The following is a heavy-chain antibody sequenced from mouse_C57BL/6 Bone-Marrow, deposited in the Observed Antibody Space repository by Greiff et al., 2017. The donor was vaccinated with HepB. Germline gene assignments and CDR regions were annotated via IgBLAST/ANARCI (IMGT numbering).Heavy chain of an antibody. V-gene: IGHV3-6*01. CDR3: ARAGLRDY. D-gene: IGHD1-1*01. CDR1: GYSITSGYY. J-gene: IGHJ2*01. CDR2: ISYDGSN. Sequence: ESGPGLVKPSQSLSLTCSVTGYSITSGYYWNWIRQFPGNKLEWMGYISYDGSNNYNPSLKNRISITRDTSKNQFFLKLNSVTTEDTATYYCARAGLRDYWGQGTTLTVSS.